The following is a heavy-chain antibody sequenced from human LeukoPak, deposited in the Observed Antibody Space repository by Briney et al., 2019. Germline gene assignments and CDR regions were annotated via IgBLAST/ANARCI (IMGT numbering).Heavy chain of an antibody. V-gene: IGHV3-21*01. CDR1: GFTFSSYS. D-gene: IGHD2-21*02. CDR3: ARKVLAYCGGDCYSDWYFDL. CDR2: ISSSSSYI. Sequence: GGSLRLSCAASGFTFSSYSMNWVRQAPGKGLEWVSSISSSSSYIYYADSVKGRFTISRDNAKNSLYLQMNSLRAEDTAVYYCARKVLAYCGGDCYSDWYFDLWGRGTLVTVSS. J-gene: IGHJ2*01.